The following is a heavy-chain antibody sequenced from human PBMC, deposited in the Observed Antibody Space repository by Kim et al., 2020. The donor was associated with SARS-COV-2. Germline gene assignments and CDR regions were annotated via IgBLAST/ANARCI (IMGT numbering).Heavy chain of an antibody. CDR1: GFTLSSYS. J-gene: IGHJ6*02. V-gene: IGHV3-21*01. CDR3: ARATPAPDDGTYYYYGLDV. D-gene: IGHD2-15*01. CDR2: FNSRTSYI. Sequence: GGSLRLSCAASGFTLSSYSMNWVRQAPGKGLEWVSCFNSRTSYIFYADSVKGRFAISRDNAKNSLYLQMNGLRAEDTAVYYCARATPAPDDGTYYYYGLDVWGQVTTVTVPS.